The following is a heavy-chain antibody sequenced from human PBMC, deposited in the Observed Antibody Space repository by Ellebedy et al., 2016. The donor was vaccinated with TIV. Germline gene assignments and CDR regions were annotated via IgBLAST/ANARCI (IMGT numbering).Heavy chain of an antibody. Sequence: SETLSLTXNVSGGSISGSSTSYYWGWIRQPPGKGLEWIGSIYDSGRSHYNPSLKSRVTISVDTSKNQFSLRLSSVTAADTAVYYCAREGWRGGSHDYWGQGTLVTVSS. CDR2: IYDSGRS. V-gene: IGHV4-39*02. D-gene: IGHD1-26*01. CDR3: AREGWRGGSHDY. J-gene: IGHJ4*02. CDR1: GGSISGSSTSYY.